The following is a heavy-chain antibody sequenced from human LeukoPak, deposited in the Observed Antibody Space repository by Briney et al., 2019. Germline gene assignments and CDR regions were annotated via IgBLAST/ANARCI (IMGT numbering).Heavy chain of an antibody. J-gene: IGHJ4*02. Sequence: SETLSLTCTVSGYSISSGYYWGWIRQPPGKGLEWIGSIYHSGSTYYNPSLKSRVTISVDASKNQFSLKLSSVTAADTAVYYCARVSGWYYYFDYWGQGTLVTVSS. CDR1: GYSISSGYY. CDR3: ARVSGWYYYFDY. V-gene: IGHV4-38-2*02. D-gene: IGHD6-19*01. CDR2: IYHSGST.